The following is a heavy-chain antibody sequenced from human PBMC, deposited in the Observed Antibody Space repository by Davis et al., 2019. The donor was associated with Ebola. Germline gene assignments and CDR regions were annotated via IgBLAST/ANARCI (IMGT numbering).Heavy chain of an antibody. CDR3: AKHGSTSCYAGVCYFDW. Sequence: PGGSLRLSCAASGFIVSDKYMSWVRQAPGKGLEWVSTYGTSTDTYYADSVKGRFTISRDNSKNTLYLQMKSLRAEDTAIYYCAKHGSTSCYAGVCYFDWWGQGTLVTVPS. J-gene: IGHJ4*02. D-gene: IGHD2-2*01. CDR1: GFIVSDKY. V-gene: IGHV3-53*01. CDR2: YGTSTDT.